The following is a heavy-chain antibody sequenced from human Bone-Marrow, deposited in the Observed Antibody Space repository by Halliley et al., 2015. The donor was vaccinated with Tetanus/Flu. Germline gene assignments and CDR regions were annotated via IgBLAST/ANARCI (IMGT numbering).Heavy chain of an antibody. V-gene: IGHV3-30*18. CDR3: AKDWGGTYFFDF. Sequence: SLRLSCAASGFNFNSYGMHWARQAPGKGLEWVALISYDGNDKHYADSVKGRFTISRDNSKNTLYLQMNNLRAEDTAVYYCAKDWGGTYFFDFWGQGTLVTVSS. CDR1: GFNFNSYG. J-gene: IGHJ4*02. CDR2: ISYDGNDK. D-gene: IGHD1-26*01.